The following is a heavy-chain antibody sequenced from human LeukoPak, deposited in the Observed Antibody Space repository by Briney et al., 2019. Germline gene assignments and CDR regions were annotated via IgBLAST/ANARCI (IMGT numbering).Heavy chain of an antibody. CDR2: ISSRSSYI. CDR3: ARGIVGVIETTFDY. D-gene: IGHD1-26*01. V-gene: IGHV3-21*01. CDR1: GFTFGDYS. J-gene: IGHJ4*02. Sequence: GGSLRLSCVASGFTFGDYSMNWVRQSPGKGLEWVSSISSRSSYIHYADSLKGRLTISREDAKNSLYLQMNSLRAEDTAVYYCARGIVGVIETTFDYWGQGTLVTVSS.